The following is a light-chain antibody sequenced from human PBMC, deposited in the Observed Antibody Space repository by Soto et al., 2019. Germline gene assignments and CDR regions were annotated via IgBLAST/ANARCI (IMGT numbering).Light chain of an antibody. J-gene: IGKJ1*01. CDR1: QSVSSSF. CDR3: QQYVTSPWA. Sequence: IVLTQSPRPLSLFPGERSPLSCRASQSVSSSFSAWYQQKHGQAARLLIYGASNRATGIPDRFSGSVSGTDFTLTISRLEPEVVAVYYCQQYVTSPWAFGQGTKVDI. V-gene: IGKV3-20*01. CDR2: GAS.